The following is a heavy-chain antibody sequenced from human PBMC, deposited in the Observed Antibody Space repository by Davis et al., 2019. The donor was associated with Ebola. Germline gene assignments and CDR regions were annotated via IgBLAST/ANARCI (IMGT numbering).Heavy chain of an antibody. V-gene: IGHV3-15*01. Sequence: PGGSLRPSCAAPGFTFTDAWMTGVRQVPGKGLEWVGRVKSKASGGTTDYAAPVRGRFTISRDDSTNTVYLHMDSLTVDDTALYYCVMGFCTGSSCHWDDAFRVWGQGTMVTVSS. CDR2: VKSKASGGTT. CDR3: VMGFCTGSSCHWDDAFRV. J-gene: IGHJ3*01. D-gene: IGHD2-8*02. CDR1: GFTFTDAW.